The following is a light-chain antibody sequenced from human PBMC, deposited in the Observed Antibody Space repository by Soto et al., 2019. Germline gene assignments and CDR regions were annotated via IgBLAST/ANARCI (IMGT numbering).Light chain of an antibody. CDR1: QNVYNY. J-gene: IGKJ3*01. CDR3: HLRWNLQFT. CDR2: DAS. V-gene: IGKV3D-11*02. Sequence: EIVLTQSPATLSLSPGERATLFCRAGQNVYNYLAWYQQKPGQAPRLLISDASNRAPGIPARFSGSGSGTDFTLTISSLEPEDFAIYYCHLRWNLQFTFGHGTRVDI.